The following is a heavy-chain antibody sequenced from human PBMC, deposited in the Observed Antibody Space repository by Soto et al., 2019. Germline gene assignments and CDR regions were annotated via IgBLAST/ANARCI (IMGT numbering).Heavy chain of an antibody. V-gene: IGHV2-26*01. Sequence: QVTLKESGPVLVKPTETLTLTCTVSGFSLRNARMGVSWIRQPPGKALEWLAHILSSDEKSYNTSLKGRVTLSNDTSKSQVVLTMTYVDPVDTATYFCARMLAVNYYYYYVDVWGEGTTVTVSS. CDR1: GFSLRNARMG. CDR3: ARMLAVNYYYYYVDV. D-gene: IGHD3-22*01. J-gene: IGHJ6*03. CDR2: ILSSDEK.